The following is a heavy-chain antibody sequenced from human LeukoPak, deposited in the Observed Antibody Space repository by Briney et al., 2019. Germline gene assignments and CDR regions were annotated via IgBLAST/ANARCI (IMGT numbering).Heavy chain of an antibody. V-gene: IGHV4-59*01. D-gene: IGHD3-22*01. CDR2: IYYSGST. J-gene: IGHJ4*02. Sequence: SETLSLTCTVSGGSISSYYWSWIRQPPGKGLEWIGYIYYSGSTNYNPSLKSRVTISVDTSKNQFSLKLSSVTAADTAVYYCARARYDSSGYYQGFDYWGQGTLVTVSS. CDR3: ARARYDSSGYYQGFDY. CDR1: GGSISSYY.